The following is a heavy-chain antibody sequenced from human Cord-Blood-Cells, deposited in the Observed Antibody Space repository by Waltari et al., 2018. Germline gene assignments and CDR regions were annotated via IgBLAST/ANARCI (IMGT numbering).Heavy chain of an antibody. V-gene: IGHV3-48*02. J-gene: IGHJ4*02. D-gene: IGHD3-16*01. Sequence: EVQLVESGGGLVQLGGSLRLSCAASGFTFSSYTMHWVRRAPGKGREWVSYISSISITIYYADSVKSLFTISRDNAKNSLYLQMNSLRDEDTAVYYCARVTRMHFDYWGQGTLVTVSS. CDR2: ISSISITI. CDR3: ARVTRMHFDY. CDR1: GFTFSSYT.